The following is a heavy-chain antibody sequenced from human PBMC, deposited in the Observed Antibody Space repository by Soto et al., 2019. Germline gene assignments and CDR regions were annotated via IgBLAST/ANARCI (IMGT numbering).Heavy chain of an antibody. V-gene: IGHV5-51*03. Sequence: EVQLVQSGAEVKKPWESLKISCKGSGYSFTSYWIGWVRQMPGKGLEGMGIIYPGDSDTRYSPSFQGQVTISADKSISTAYLQWSSLKASDTAMYYCARLPYYYGSIRGDAFDIWGQGTMVTVSS. J-gene: IGHJ3*02. CDR2: IYPGDSDT. D-gene: IGHD3-10*01. CDR3: ARLPYYYGSIRGDAFDI. CDR1: GYSFTSYW.